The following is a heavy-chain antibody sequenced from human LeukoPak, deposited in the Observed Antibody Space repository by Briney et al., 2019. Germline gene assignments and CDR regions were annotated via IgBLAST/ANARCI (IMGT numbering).Heavy chain of an antibody. CDR2: INADGSST. V-gene: IGHV3-74*01. Sequence: GGSLRLSCAASAFTFTDYWMHWVRQAPGKGLVWVSRINADGSSTTYADSVRGRFTISRDNAKNTLYLQMNSLRVDDTAVYYCAWSGSVGGNNWFDPWGQGTLVTVSS. CDR3: AWSGSVGGNNWFDP. CDR1: AFTFTDYW. D-gene: IGHD1-26*01. J-gene: IGHJ5*02.